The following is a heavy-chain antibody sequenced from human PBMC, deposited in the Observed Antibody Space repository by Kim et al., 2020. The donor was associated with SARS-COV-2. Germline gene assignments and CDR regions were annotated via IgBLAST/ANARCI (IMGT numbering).Heavy chain of an antibody. Sequence: ASVKVSCKASGYTFTTYPLHWLRQAPGQGPEWMGWISTKTGNPTYVQGFTGRFVFSFDTSVSTAYLQISSLKAEDTAVYYGARGDTSGYLFAYWGQGSLV. CDR3: ARGDTSGYLFAY. CDR2: ISTKTGNP. J-gene: IGHJ4*02. V-gene: IGHV7-4-1*02. D-gene: IGHD3-22*01. CDR1: GYTFTTYP.